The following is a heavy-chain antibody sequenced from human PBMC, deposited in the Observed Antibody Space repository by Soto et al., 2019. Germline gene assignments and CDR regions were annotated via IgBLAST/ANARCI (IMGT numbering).Heavy chain of an antibody. CDR3: AKVGVSSSWYYFDY. D-gene: IGHD6-13*01. Sequence: EVQLLESGGGLVQPGGSLRLSCAASGFTFSSYAMSWVRQAPGKGLEWVSAISGSGGSTYYADSVKGRFTISRDNSKHTLYRQMNSLRAEDAAVYYCAKVGVSSSWYYFDYWGQGTLVTVSS. V-gene: IGHV3-23*01. J-gene: IGHJ4*02. CDR2: ISGSGGST. CDR1: GFTFSSYA.